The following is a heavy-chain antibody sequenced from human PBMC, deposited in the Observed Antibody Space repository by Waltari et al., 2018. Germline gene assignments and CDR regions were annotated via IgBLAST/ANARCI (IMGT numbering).Heavy chain of an antibody. V-gene: IGHV4-38-2*01. CDR2: IYHSGST. J-gene: IGHJ3*02. CDR1: GYSISSGYY. CDR3: ARHEGRGSGSDAFDI. Sequence: QVQLQESGPGLVKPSETLSLTCAVSGYSISSGYYWGWIRQPPGKGLEWIGSIYHSGSTYYTPSLKSRVTISVDTSKNQFSLKLSSVTAADTAVYYCARHEGRGSGSDAFDIWGQGTMVTVSS. D-gene: IGHD1-26*01.